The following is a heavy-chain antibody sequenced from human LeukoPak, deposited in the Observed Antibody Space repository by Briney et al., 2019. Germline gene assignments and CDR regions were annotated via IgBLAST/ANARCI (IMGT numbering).Heavy chain of an antibody. J-gene: IGHJ4*02. D-gene: IGHD6-13*01. CDR2: FYASGTT. V-gene: IGHV4-4*07. CDR3: AKDSSTWGNLAGHFDS. Sequence: PSETLSLTCTVSGGSIVSHYWNWIRQPAGRGLEWIGRFYASGTTNTSPSLKSRVTMSVDTSKNQFSLKLSSVTAADTAVYYCAKDSSTWGNLAGHFDSWGQGTLVTVSS. CDR1: GGSIVSHY.